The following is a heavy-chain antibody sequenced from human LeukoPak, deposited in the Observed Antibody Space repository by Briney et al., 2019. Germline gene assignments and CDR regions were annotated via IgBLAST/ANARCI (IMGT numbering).Heavy chain of an antibody. CDR1: GYTFTSYD. CDR2: MNPNSGNT. J-gene: IGHJ4*02. CDR3: AKRGFRYGDFDY. V-gene: IGHV1-8*01. Sequence: ASVKVSCKASGYTFTSYDINWVRQASGQGLERMGWMNPNSGNTGYAQKFQGRVTMTRNTSISTAYMELSSLRSEDTAVYYCAKRGFRYGDFDYWGQGTLVTVSS. D-gene: IGHD5-18*01.